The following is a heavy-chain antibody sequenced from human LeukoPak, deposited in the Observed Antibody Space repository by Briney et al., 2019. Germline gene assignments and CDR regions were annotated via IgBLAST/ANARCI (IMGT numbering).Heavy chain of an antibody. D-gene: IGHD2-15*01. V-gene: IGHV3-66*01. CDR1: GFTVSSNY. Sequence: GGSLRLSCAASGFTVSSNYMSWVRQAPGKGLEWVSVIYSGGSTYYADSVKGRFTISRDNSKNTLYLQMNSLRAEDTAVYYCARDVLPYCSGGSCTIDYWGQGTLVTVSS. CDR2: IYSGGST. J-gene: IGHJ4*02. CDR3: ARDVLPYCSGGSCTIDY.